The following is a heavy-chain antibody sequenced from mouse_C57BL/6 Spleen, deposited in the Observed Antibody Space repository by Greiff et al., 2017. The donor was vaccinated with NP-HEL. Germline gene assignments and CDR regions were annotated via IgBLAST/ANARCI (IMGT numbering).Heavy chain of an antibody. J-gene: IGHJ3*01. V-gene: IGHV5-4*03. CDR3: ARAGYGSSYERFAY. D-gene: IGHD1-1*01. CDR2: ISDGGSYA. Sequence: DVKLVESGGGLVKPGGSLKLSCAASGFTFSSYAMSWVRQTPEKRLEWVATISDGGSYAYYPDNVKGRFTISRDNAKNNLYLQMSHLKSEDTAMYYCARAGYGSSYERFAYWGQGTLVTVSA. CDR1: GFTFSSYA.